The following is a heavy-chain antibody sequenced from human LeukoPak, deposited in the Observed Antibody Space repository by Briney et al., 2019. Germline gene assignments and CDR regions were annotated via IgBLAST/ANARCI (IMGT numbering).Heavy chain of an antibody. CDR1: GFTFSSYA. Sequence: GGSLRLSCAASGFTFSSYAMHWVRQAPGKGLEWVAVISYDGSNKYYADSVKGRFTISRDNSKNTLYLQMNSLRAEDTAVYYCAREPLDYWGQGTLVTVSS. CDR3: AREPLDY. CDR2: ISYDGSNK. V-gene: IGHV3-30-3*01. J-gene: IGHJ4*02.